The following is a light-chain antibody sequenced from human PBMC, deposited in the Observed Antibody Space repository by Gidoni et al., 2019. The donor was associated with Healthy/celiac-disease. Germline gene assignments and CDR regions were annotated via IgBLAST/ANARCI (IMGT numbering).Light chain of an antibody. CDR1: QSISSY. V-gene: IGKV1-39*01. CDR2: AAS. CDR3: QQSYSTPLWT. Sequence: DIQMTQSPSSLSASVGDRVTITCRASQSISSYLNWYQQKPGKAPKLLIYAASSLQSGVPSRFSGSGSGTDFTLTISSLQPEDFATYYCQQSYSTPLWTFXQXTKVXIK. J-gene: IGKJ1*01.